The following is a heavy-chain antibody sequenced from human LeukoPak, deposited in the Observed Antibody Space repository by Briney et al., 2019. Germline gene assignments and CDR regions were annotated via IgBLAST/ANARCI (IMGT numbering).Heavy chain of an antibody. D-gene: IGHD3-9*01. CDR3: ARDRRELRYFDWTTLGWFDP. V-gene: IGHV1-2*02. CDR2: INPNSGGT. J-gene: IGHJ5*02. Sequence: ASVKVSCKASGYTFTGYYMHWVRQAPGQGLEWMGWINPNSGGTNYAQKFQGRVTMTRDTSISTAYMELSSLRSEDTAVYYCARDRRELRYFDWTTLGWFDPWGQGTLVTVSS. CDR1: GYTFTGYY.